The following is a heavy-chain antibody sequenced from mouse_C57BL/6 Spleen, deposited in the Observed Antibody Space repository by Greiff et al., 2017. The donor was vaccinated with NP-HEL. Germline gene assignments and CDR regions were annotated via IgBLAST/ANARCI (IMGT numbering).Heavy chain of an antibody. CDR1: GYTFTDYN. CDR2: INPNNGGT. Sequence: VQLQQSGPELVKPGASVKIPCKASGYTFTDYNMDWVKQSHGKSLEWIGDINPNNGGTIYNQKFKGKATLTVDKSSSTAYMELRSLTSEDTAVYYCATTVVAYYAMDYWGQGTSVTVSS. J-gene: IGHJ4*01. D-gene: IGHD1-1*01. CDR3: ATTVVAYYAMDY. V-gene: IGHV1-18*01.